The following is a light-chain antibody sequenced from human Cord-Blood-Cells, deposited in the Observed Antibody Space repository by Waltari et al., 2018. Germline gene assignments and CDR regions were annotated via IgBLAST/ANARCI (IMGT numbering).Light chain of an antibody. CDR1: QDISNY. J-gene: IGKJ2*01. Sequence: DIQMTQYPYSLSASVGDRVTITCQARQDISNYLNWYQQKPGKAPKLLIYDASNLETGVPSRFSGSGSGTDFTFTISSLQPEDIATYYCQQYDNLPYTFGQGTKLEIK. V-gene: IGKV1-33*01. CDR3: QQYDNLPYT. CDR2: DAS.